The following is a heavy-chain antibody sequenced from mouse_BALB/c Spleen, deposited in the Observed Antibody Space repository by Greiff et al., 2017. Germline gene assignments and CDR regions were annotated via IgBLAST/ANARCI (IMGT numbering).Heavy chain of an antibody. CDR2: ISSGGST. V-gene: IGHV5-6-5*01. D-gene: IGHD2-4*01. CDR1: GFTFSSYA. CDR3: ARGGGDYLYYAMDY. J-gene: IGHJ4*01. Sequence: EVKLMESGGGLVKPGGSLKLSCAASGFTFSSYAMSWVRQTPEKRLEWVASISSGGSTYYPDSVKGRFTISRDNARNILYLQMSSLRSEDTAMYYCARGGGDYLYYAMDYWGQGTSVTVSS.